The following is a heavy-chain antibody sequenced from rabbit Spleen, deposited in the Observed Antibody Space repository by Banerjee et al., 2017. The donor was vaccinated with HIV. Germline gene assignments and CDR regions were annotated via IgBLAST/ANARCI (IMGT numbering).Heavy chain of an antibody. J-gene: IGHJ3*01. V-gene: IGHV1S40*01. CDR3: ARDLDGVIGWNFGW. CDR1: GVSFGISSY. CDR2: IEIGSGGFT. Sequence: QSLEESGGDLVKPGASLTLTCTASGVSFGISSYMCWVRQAPGKGLEWIACIEIGSGGFTYFATWAKGRFTFSKTSSTTVTLQMTSLTAADTATYFCARDLDGVIGWNFGWWGQGTLVTVS. D-gene: IGHD4-1*01.